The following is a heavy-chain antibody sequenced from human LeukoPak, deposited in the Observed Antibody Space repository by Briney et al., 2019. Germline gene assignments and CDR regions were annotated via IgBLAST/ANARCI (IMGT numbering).Heavy chain of an antibody. J-gene: IGHJ4*02. CDR1: GFXFSSYG. Sequence: GRSLRLSCAASGFXFSSYGIHWVRQAPGKGLEWVAVISYDGTNKYYADSVKGRFTISRDNSKNTLYLQMNSLRAEDTAVYYCAKVFLWFGEGFDYWGQGTLVTVSS. D-gene: IGHD3-10*01. CDR3: AKVFLWFGEGFDY. CDR2: ISYDGTNK. V-gene: IGHV3-30*18.